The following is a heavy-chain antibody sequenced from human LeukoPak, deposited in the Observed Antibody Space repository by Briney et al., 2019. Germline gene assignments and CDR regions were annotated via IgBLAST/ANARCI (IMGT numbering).Heavy chain of an antibody. D-gene: IGHD6-13*01. V-gene: IGHV3-11*01. CDR1: GFTFSDYY. Sequence: GGSLRLSCAASGFTFSDYYMSWLRQAPGKGLEWVSYISSSDSTIYYADSVKGRFTISRDNAKNSLYLQMNSLRAEDTAVYYCARDYAAGDFPDYYYGMDVWGQGTTVTVSS. J-gene: IGHJ6*02. CDR3: ARDYAAGDFPDYYYGMDV. CDR2: ISSSDSTI.